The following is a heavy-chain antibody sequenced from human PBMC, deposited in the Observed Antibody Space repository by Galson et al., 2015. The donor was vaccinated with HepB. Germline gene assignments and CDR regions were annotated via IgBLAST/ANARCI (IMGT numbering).Heavy chain of an antibody. CDR3: AKTQVPRSIPDAFDI. Sequence: SLRLPCAACGFTFGRSAMNRVRQAPGQGLEWVSTISSIGGNTYHADSVNGRFPISRDNSKNTLYLQMNSLRAEDTAVYYCAKTQVPRSIPDAFDIWGQGTMVTVSS. J-gene: IGHJ3*02. D-gene: IGHD2-21*01. V-gene: IGHV3-23*01. CDR2: ISSIGGNT. CDR1: GFTFGRSA.